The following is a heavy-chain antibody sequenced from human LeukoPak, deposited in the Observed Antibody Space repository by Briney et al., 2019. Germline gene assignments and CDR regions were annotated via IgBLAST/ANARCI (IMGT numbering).Heavy chain of an antibody. Sequence: SETLSLNCTVPGGSISSYYWRWIRQPAGKGLEWVGRIYTSGSTNYNPSLKSRVTMSVDTSKNQFSLKLSSVTAADTAVYYCARDRYRVVAGPFDYWGQGTLVTVSS. J-gene: IGHJ4*02. CDR1: GGSISSYY. D-gene: IGHD6-19*01. V-gene: IGHV4-4*07. CDR2: IYTSGST. CDR3: ARDRYRVVAGPFDY.